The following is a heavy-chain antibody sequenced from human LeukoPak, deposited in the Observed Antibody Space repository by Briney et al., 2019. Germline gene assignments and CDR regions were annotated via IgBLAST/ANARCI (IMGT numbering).Heavy chain of an antibody. V-gene: IGHV3-11*01. CDR1: GFTFSDYY. CDR3: ARHAELLYYYDSSGYYDY. Sequence: PGGSLRLSCAASGFTFSDYYMSWIRQAPGKGLEWVSYISSSGSTIYYADSVKGRFTISRDNAKNSLYLQMNSLRAEDTAVYYCARHAELLYYYDSSGYYDYWGQGTLVTVSS. CDR2: ISSSGSTI. D-gene: IGHD3-22*01. J-gene: IGHJ4*02.